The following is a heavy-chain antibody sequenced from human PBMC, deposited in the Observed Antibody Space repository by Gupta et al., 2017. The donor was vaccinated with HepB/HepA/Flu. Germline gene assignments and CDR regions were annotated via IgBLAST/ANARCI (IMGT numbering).Heavy chain of an antibody. V-gene: IGHV3-23*01. J-gene: IGHJ4*02. CDR2: ISGSGGST. CDR3: AKGRQTGALDTAMVRVY. CDR1: GFTFSSYA. Sequence: VQLLESGGGLVQPGGSMSLSCAASGFTFSSYAMSWVRQAPGKGLEWVSAISGSGGSTYDADSVKGRFTISRDKSKNTLYLQMNSLRAEDTAVYYCAKGRQTGALDTAMVRVYWGQGTLVTVSA. D-gene: IGHD5-18*01.